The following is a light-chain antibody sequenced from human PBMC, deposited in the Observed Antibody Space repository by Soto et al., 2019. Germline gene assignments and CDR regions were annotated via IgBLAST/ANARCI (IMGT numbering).Light chain of an antibody. CDR2: DVT. Sequence: QSALTQPASVSGSPGQSITISCTGTSSDVGGYDYVSWYQHHPGKAPKLIIYDVTIRPSGVSNRFSGSKSGNTASLTISGLLAEDEADYYCTSYTTSSTVVFGGGTQLTVL. CDR1: SSDVGGYDY. V-gene: IGLV2-14*03. CDR3: TSYTTSSTVV. J-gene: IGLJ2*01.